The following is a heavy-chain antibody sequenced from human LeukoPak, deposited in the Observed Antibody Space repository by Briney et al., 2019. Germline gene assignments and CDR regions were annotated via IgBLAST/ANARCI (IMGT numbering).Heavy chain of an antibody. CDR3: ARNAGVAAHFDY. J-gene: IGHJ4*02. D-gene: IGHD6-19*01. CDR2: IYHNGST. Sequence: PSETLSLTCTVSGYSISSGYYWDWIRQPPGKGLQWIGNIYHNGSTYYNPSLKSRVTISVDTSKNHFSLKLSSVTAAATAVYYCARNAGVAAHFDYWGQGTLVTVSS. CDR1: GYSISSGYY. V-gene: IGHV4-38-2*02.